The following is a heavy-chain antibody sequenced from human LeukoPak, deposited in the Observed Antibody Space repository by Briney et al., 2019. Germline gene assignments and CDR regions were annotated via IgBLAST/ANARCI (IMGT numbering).Heavy chain of an antibody. D-gene: IGHD5-18*01. CDR2: ISGSGGNT. CDR3: AEGLQLWSAVDY. CDR1: GFTFSSHA. Sequence: AGGSLRLSCAASGFTFSSHAMSWVRQAPGKGLEWVSGISGSGGNTYYADSVKGRFTISRDNSKNTLYLQMDSLRAEDTAVYYCAEGLQLWSAVDYWGQGTLVTVSS. J-gene: IGHJ4*02. V-gene: IGHV3-23*01.